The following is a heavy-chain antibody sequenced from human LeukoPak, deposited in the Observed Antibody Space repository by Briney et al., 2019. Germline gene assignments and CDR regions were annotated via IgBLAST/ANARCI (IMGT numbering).Heavy chain of an antibody. CDR1: GFTFSSYS. V-gene: IGHV3-21*01. D-gene: IGHD2-21*01. CDR3: ARFPGGLVISGNY. CDR2: ISSSSYI. J-gene: IGHJ4*02. Sequence: GGSLRLSCAASGFTFSSYSMNWVRQAPGKGLEWVSSISSSSYIYYAVSVKGRFTISRDNAKNSLYLQMNSLRAEDTAVYYCARFPGGLVISGNYWGQGTLVTVSS.